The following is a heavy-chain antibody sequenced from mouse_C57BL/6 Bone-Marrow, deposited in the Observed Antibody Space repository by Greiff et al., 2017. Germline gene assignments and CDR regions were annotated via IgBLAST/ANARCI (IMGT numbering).Heavy chain of an antibody. J-gene: IGHJ3*01. CDR3: ARGGLRLPFAY. V-gene: IGHV1-4*01. CDR1: GYTFTSYT. CDR2: INPSSGYT. Sequence: VQLQQSGAELARPGASVKMSCKASGYTFTSYTMHWVKQRPGQGLEWIGYINPSSGYTKYNQKFQDKATLTADKSSSTAYMQLSSLTSEDSAVYYCARGGLRLPFAYWGQGTLVTVSA. D-gene: IGHD3-2*02.